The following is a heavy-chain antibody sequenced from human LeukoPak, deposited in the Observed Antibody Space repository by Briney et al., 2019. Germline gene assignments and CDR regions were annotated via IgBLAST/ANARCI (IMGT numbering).Heavy chain of an antibody. CDR1: GFTFSSYS. CDR3: AKVAAPGTFVGLGFEF. J-gene: IGHJ4*02. Sequence: PGGSLRLSCAASGFTFSSYSMNWVRQAPGKGLEWVSSISSSSSYIYYGDSVKGRFTISRDNAKNSLYLQMNSLRVEDTAVYYCAKVAAPGTFVGLGFEFWGQGTLVTVSS. V-gene: IGHV3-21*01. D-gene: IGHD6-13*01. CDR2: ISSSSSYI.